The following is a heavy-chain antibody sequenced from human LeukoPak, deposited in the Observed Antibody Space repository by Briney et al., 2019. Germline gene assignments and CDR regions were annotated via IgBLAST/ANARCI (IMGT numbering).Heavy chain of an antibody. CDR2: ISSSSSYI. CDR3: ARPQGGYSYGQFDY. V-gene: IGHV3-21*01. D-gene: IGHD5-18*01. CDR1: GFTFSGYS. J-gene: IGHJ4*02. Sequence: RGSLRLSCAASGFTFSGYSMNWVRQAPGKGLEWVSSISSSSSYIYYADSVKGRFTISRDNAKNSLYLQMNSLRAEDTAVYYCARPQGGYSYGQFDYWGQGTLVTVSS.